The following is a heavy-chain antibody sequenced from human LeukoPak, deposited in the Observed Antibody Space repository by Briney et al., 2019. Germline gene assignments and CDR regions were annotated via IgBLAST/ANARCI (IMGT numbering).Heavy chain of an antibody. CDR3: APRLASRTIYGMDV. V-gene: IGHV3-30-3*01. D-gene: IGHD3-3*01. CDR2: ISYDGSNK. Sequence: QPGGSLRLSCAASGFTFSSYAMHWVRQAPGKGLEWVAVISYDGSNKYYADSVKGRFTISRDNSKNTLYLQMNSMRAEDTAVYYCAPRLASRTIYGMDVWGQGTTVTVSS. J-gene: IGHJ6*02. CDR1: GFTFSSYA.